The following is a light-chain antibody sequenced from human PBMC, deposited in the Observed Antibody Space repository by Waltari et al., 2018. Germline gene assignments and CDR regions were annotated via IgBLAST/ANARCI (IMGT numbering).Light chain of an antibody. CDR1: QSLLHSNGKTF. V-gene: IGKV2-29*03. Sequence: DIVMTQTQLSLSVTPGQPAFISCKSSQSLLHSNGKTFLSWYVQRAGQSPKLLIHEVSSRLSGVPDRFSGSGSGTTYTLKISRVEPEDVGVYYCMQCIQVPVTFGGGTKVEIK. CDR3: MQCIQVPVT. J-gene: IGKJ4*01. CDR2: EVS.